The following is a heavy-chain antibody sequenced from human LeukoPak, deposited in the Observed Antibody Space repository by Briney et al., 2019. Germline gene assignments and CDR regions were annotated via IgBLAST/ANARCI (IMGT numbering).Heavy chain of an antibody. J-gene: IGHJ4*02. V-gene: IGHV5-51*01. CDR2: IYPADSDT. D-gene: IGHD2/OR15-2a*01. CDR1: GYSFSSSW. CDR3: ARGQYLYYFDY. Sequence: HGESLKISCKGSGYSFSSSWIARVRQMPGKGLEWMGIIYPADSDTRYSPSYQGQLTISADKSITTAYLQWSSLKASDTAIYYCARGQYLYYFDYWGQGTLVTVSS.